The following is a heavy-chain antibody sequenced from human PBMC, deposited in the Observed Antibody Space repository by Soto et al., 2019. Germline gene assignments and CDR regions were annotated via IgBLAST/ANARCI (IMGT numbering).Heavy chain of an antibody. Sequence: QVQLVQSGAEVKKPESSVRVSCKASGGTFNSYAITWVRQAPGQGLEWMGGTIPMFGTTNYAEKLQGRDRIIADESTNTAYMELSSVRSEDTAVYYCTRCGIRYHSIGYYLGIDGMDVWGQGTTVIVSS. D-gene: IGHD3-22*01. CDR3: TRCGIRYHSIGYYLGIDGMDV. CDR1: GGTFNSYA. J-gene: IGHJ6*02. V-gene: IGHV1-69*12. CDR2: TIPMFGTT.